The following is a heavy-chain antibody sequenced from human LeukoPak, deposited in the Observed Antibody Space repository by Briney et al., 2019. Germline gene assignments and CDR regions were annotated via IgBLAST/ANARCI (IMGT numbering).Heavy chain of an antibody. CDR3: AKVRNVFWSGYYPSYFDY. CDR1: GFTFSSYA. CDR2: ISGSGGST. V-gene: IGHV3-23*01. Sequence: GGSLRLSCAASGFTFSSYAMSWVRQAPGKGLEWVSAISGSGGSTYYADSVKGRFTISRDNSKNTLYLQMNSLRAEDTAVYYCAKVRNVFWSGYYPSYFDYWGQGTLVTVSS. J-gene: IGHJ4*02. D-gene: IGHD3-3*01.